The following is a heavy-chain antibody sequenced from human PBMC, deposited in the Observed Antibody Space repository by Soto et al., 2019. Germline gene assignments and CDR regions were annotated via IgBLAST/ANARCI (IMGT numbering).Heavy chain of an antibody. CDR1: GFTFSSYG. D-gene: IGHD3-22*01. Sequence: GGSLRLSCAASGFTFSSYGMHWVRQAPGKGLEWVAVISYDGSNKNYADSVKGRFTISGDNSKNTVYLQMNSLRAEDTAEYYCAKDTYYHDSSGYYVFDYWGQGTLVTSPQ. CDR3: AKDTYYHDSSGYYVFDY. V-gene: IGHV3-30*18. J-gene: IGHJ4*02. CDR2: ISYDGSNK.